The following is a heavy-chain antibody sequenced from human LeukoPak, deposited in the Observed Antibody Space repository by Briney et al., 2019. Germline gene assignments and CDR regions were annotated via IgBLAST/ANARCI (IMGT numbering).Heavy chain of an antibody. CDR1: GYTFTGYY. CDR2: INPNSGGT. D-gene: IGHD3-22*01. V-gene: IGHV1-2*02. CDR3: AKRFMYYYDSSGGPCDH. Sequence: ASVKVSCKASGYTFTGYYMHWVRQAPGQGLEWMGWINPNSGGTNYAQKFQGRVTMTRDTSISTAYMELSRLRSDDTAVYYCAKRFMYYYDSSGGPCDHWGQGTLVTVSS. J-gene: IGHJ4*02.